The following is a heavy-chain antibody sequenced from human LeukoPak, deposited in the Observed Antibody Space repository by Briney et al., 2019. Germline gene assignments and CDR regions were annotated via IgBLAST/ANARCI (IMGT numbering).Heavy chain of an antibody. V-gene: IGHV3-23*01. CDR1: GFTFNSYA. CDR2: ISGSGGST. D-gene: IGHD2-2*01. CDR3: AKYACSSTSCPNWFDP. J-gene: IGHJ5*02. Sequence: PGGSLRLSCAASGFTFNSYAMSWVRQAPGKGLEWVSAISGSGGSTYYADSVKGRFTISRDNSKNTLYLQMNSLRAEDTAVYYCAKYACSSTSCPNWFDPWGQGTLVTVSS.